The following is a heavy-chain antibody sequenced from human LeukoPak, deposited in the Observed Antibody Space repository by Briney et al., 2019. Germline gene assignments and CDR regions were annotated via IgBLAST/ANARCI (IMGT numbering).Heavy chain of an antibody. V-gene: IGHV1-24*01. Sequence: ASVKVSCKVSGYTLTELSMHWVRQAPGKGLEWMGGFDPEDGETIYAQKFQGRVTMTRNTSISTAYMELSSLRSEDTAVYYCARVSAMTAEVDYWGQGTLVTVSS. D-gene: IGHD5-18*01. CDR3: ARVSAMTAEVDY. J-gene: IGHJ4*02. CDR1: GYTLTELS. CDR2: FDPEDGET.